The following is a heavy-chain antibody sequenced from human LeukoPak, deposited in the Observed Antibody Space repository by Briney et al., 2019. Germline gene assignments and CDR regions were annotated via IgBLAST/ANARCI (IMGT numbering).Heavy chain of an antibody. CDR2: IYYSGST. D-gene: IGHD3-22*01. J-gene: IGHJ4*02. CDR1: GGSISSYY. V-gene: IGHV4-59*08. CDR3: ARRPYYYDSSGYFDY. Sequence: PSHTLSLTCTVSGGSISSYYWSCVRQPPGKGLEWIGYIYYSGSTNYNPSLKSRVTISVDTSKNQFSLKLSSVTAADTAVYYCARRPYYYDSSGYFDYWGQGTLVTVSS.